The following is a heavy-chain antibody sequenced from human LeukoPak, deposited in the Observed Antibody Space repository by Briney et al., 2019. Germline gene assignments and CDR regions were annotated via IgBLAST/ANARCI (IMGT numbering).Heavy chain of an antibody. CDR1: GFTFSDFY. CDR2: ISSSGDTI. CDR3: ARGDKDFYYGIDV. D-gene: IGHD2-15*01. Sequence: GGSLRLSCAASGFTFSDFYMRWIRQAPGKGLEWISYISSSGDTIYYGDSVKGRFTISRDNAKNSLYLQMNSLRAEDTAVYYCARGDKDFYYGIDVWGQGTTVTVSS. V-gene: IGHV3-11*01. J-gene: IGHJ6*02.